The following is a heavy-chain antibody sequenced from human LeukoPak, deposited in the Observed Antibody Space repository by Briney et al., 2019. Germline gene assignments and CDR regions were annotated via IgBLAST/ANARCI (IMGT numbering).Heavy chain of an antibody. CDR3: SNDDYDSSGYYYYFGY. CDR2: ISRSAGRS. CDR1: GYSLSSYS. V-gene: IGHV3-23*01. J-gene: IGHJ4*02. Sequence: GASLRLSCTASGYSLSSYSMRWVRQAPGKGLEWVSAISRSAGRSYYAVSVEVRFTSYIDNCKNSLYLQMDSLRAENTAVYYCSNDDYDSSGYYYYFGYLGQGTLGTVSS. D-gene: IGHD3-22*01.